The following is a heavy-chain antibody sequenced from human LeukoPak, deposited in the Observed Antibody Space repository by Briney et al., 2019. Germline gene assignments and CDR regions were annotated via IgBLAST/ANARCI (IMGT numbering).Heavy chain of an antibody. CDR1: GGSISSSSYY. V-gene: IGHV4-39*01. J-gene: IGHJ4*02. CDR3: ARYCSGGSCFNQIGRGDDY. CDR2: IYYSGST. D-gene: IGHD2-15*01. Sequence: PSETLSLTCTVSGGSISSSSYYWVWIRQPPGKGLDWIAIIYYSGSTYYNPSLKSRFTISVDTSKNQFSLKLSSVTAADTAVYYCARYCSGGSCFNQIGRGDDYWGQGTLVTVSS.